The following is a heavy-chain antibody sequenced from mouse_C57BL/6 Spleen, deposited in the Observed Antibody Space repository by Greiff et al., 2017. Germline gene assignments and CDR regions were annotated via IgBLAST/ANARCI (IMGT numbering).Heavy chain of an antibody. CDR3: ARQAGGGFYYFDY. Sequence: EVKLMESGGDLVKPGGSLKLSCAASGFTFSSYGMSWVRQTPDKRLEWVATISSGGSYTYYPDSVKGRFTISRDNAKNTLYLQMSSLKSEDTAMYYCARQAGGGFYYFDYWGQGTTLTVAS. CDR2: ISSGGSYT. V-gene: IGHV5-6*01. CDR1: GFTFSSYG. J-gene: IGHJ2*01.